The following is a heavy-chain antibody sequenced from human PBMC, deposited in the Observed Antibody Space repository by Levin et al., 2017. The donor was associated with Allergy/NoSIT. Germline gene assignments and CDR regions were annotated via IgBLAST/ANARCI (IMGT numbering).Heavy chain of an antibody. D-gene: IGHD1-14*01. CDR3: TKNGRNFPADC. Sequence: GESLKISCTASGFTFSTYAMNWVRQAPGKGLDWVGAISPGGGITYYADSVRGRFTVSRDNSKNTLYLQMNSLRGEDTAVYYCTKNGRNFPADCWGKGILVTVSS. V-gene: IGHV3-23*01. J-gene: IGHJ4*02. CDR1: GFTFSTYA. CDR2: ISPGGGIT.